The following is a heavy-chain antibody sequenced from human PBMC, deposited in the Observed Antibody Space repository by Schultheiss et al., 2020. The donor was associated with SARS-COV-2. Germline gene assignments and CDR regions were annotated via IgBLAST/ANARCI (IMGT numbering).Heavy chain of an antibody. V-gene: IGHV3-74*01. Sequence: GGSLRLSCAASGFTFRNYWMHWVRQIPGKGLVWVSRINSDGSASSYADSVQGRFTVSRDNSKNTLYLQMNSLRAEDTAVYYCARDLAAAAPPGMGYWGQGTLVTVSS. J-gene: IGHJ4*02. D-gene: IGHD6-13*01. CDR3: ARDLAAAAPPGMGY. CDR1: GFTFRNYW. CDR2: INSDGSAS.